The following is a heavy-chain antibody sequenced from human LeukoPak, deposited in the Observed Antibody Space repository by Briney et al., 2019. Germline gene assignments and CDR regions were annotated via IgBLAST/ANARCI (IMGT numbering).Heavy chain of an antibody. D-gene: IGHD5-24*01. J-gene: IGHJ6*03. Sequence: GGSLRLSCTTSGFTFTDYWMTWVRQAPGKGLEWVANINQDGSKKFYVDSVKGRFTISRDNAKNSLFLQMNSLRVDDTATYYCARAGEMRYMDVWGKGTAVAVS. CDR3: ARAGEMRYMDV. CDR2: INQDGSKK. V-gene: IGHV3-7*01. CDR1: GFTFTDYW.